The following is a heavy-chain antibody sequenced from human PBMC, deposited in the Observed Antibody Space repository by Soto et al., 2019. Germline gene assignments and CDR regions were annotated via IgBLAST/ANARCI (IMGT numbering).Heavy chain of an antibody. CDR2: IRAGDGYT. J-gene: IGHJ5*02. V-gene: IGHV1-3*01. D-gene: IGHD3-3*01. CDR3: ARNDFWSSNNWFDP. Sequence: AASVKVSCKTSGYTFTTSAIHWVRQAPGQSLEWMGLIRAGDGYTKYSQKFQGRVTFTRDTSASTAYMDLSSLRSEDTAVYFCARNDFWSSNNWFDPWGQGTLVTVSS. CDR1: GYTFTTSA.